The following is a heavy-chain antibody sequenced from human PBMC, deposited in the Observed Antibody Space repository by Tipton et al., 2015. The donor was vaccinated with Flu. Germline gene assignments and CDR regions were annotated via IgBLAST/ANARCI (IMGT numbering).Heavy chain of an antibody. CDR3: ARRSWDL. CDR1: GYTFTDYY. V-gene: IGHV1-2*02. CDR2: INPESGGR. J-gene: IGHJ5*02. Sequence: QVQLVRSGAEVKKSGASVMVSCKASGYTFTDYYIHWVRQAPGQGLEWMGWINPESGGRKYAQKFQGRVTLTSDTSIRTVYMDLTSLKSDDTAIYFCARRSWDLWGQGTLVTVSS.